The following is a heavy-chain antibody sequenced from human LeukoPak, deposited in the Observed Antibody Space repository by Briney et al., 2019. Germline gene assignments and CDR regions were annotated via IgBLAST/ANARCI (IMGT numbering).Heavy chain of an antibody. J-gene: IGHJ4*02. Sequence: PSETLSLTCAVYGGSFSGYYWSWIRQPPGKGLEWIGEINHSGSTNYNPSLKSRVTISVDTSKNQFSLKLSSVTAADTAVYYCARVGFWSGWVFDYWGQGTLVTVSS. D-gene: IGHD3-3*01. CDR3: ARVGFWSGWVFDY. V-gene: IGHV4-34*01. CDR1: GGSFSGYY. CDR2: INHSGST.